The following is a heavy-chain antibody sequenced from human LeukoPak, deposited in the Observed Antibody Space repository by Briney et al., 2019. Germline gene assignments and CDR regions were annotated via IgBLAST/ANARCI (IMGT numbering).Heavy chain of an antibody. V-gene: IGHV3-11*01. CDR2: ISSTGGTI. CDR3: AKGSYGSGSYPDY. Sequence: GGSLRLSCAASGFSISDYYMDWIRQAPGKGLEWISYISSTGGTISYADSVKGRFTISRDNAKNSLFLQMNALRAEDMALYYCAKGSYGSGSYPDYWGQGTLVTVSS. CDR1: GFSISDYY. J-gene: IGHJ4*02. D-gene: IGHD3-10*01.